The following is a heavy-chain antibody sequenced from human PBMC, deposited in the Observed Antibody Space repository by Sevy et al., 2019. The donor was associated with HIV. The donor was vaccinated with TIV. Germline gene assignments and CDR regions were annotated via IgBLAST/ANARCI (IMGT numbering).Heavy chain of an antibody. CDR1: GGTFSSYA. D-gene: IGHD3-10*01. CDR3: AREGVFGNNKNNWFDP. CDR2: IIPIFGTA. V-gene: IGHV1-69*13. Sequence: ASVKVSCKASGGTFSSYAISWVRQAPGQGLEWMGGIIPIFGTANYAQKFQGRVTITADESTSTAYMELSSLRSEGTAVYYCAREGVFGNNKNNWFDPWGQGTLVTVSS. J-gene: IGHJ5*02.